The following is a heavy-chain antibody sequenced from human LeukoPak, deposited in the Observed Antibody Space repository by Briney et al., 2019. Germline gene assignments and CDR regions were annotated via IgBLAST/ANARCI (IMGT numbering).Heavy chain of an antibody. J-gene: IGHJ5*02. CDR3: AAGLAFGYCSSTSCYNWFDP. D-gene: IGHD2-2*03. CDR1: GFTFSDYY. V-gene: IGHV3-11*04. Sequence: GGSLRLSCAASGFTFSDYYMSWLRQAPGKGLEWVSYISSIGSTIYYADSVKGRFTISRDNAKNALYLQMNSLRAEDTAVYYCAAGLAFGYCSSTSCYNWFDPWGQGTLVTVSS. CDR2: ISSIGSTI.